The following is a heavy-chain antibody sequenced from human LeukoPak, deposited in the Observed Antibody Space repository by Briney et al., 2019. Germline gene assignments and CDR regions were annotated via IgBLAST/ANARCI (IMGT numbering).Heavy chain of an antibody. D-gene: IGHD5-18*01. CDR3: ARHLSGITGYTYGRGIDY. CDR1: GGSFSGYY. J-gene: IGHJ4*02. CDR2: INHSGST. V-gene: IGHV4-34*01. Sequence: SETLSLACADYGGSFSGYYWSWIRQPPGKGLEWIGEINHSGSTNYNPSLKSRVTISVDTSKNQFSPKLSSVTAADTAVYYCARHLSGITGYTYGRGIDYWGQGTLVTVSS.